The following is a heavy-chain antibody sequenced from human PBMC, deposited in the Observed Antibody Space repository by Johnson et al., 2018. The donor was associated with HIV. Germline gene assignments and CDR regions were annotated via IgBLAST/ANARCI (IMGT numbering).Heavy chain of an antibody. CDR1: GFTVSSNY. D-gene: IGHD3-10*01. CDR3: ARAPGFSRALDI. V-gene: IGHV3-66*01. CDR2: IYSGGDT. Sequence: EVQLVESGGGLVQPGGSLRLSCAVSGFTVSSNYITWVRQAPGKGLEWISVIYSGGDTYYADSVKGRFTISRDDSKNTLYLQMNRLTAEDTAVYYCARAPGFSRALDIWGQGTMVTVSS. J-gene: IGHJ3*02.